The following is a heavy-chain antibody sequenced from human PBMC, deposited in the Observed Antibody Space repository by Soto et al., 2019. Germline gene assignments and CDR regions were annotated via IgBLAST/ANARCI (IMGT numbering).Heavy chain of an antibody. CDR2: IYHSGST. V-gene: IGHV4-30-2*01. CDR3: ARANSSGWQRPNMRGYFDL. Sequence: QLQLQESGSGLVKPSQTLSLTCAVSGGSISSGGYSWSWIRQPPGKGLEWIGYIYHSGSTYYNPSLKSRVTISVDRSKNQFSLKLSSVTAADTAVYYCARANSSGWQRPNMRGYFDLWGRGTLVTVSS. CDR1: GGSISSGGYS. J-gene: IGHJ2*01. D-gene: IGHD6-19*01.